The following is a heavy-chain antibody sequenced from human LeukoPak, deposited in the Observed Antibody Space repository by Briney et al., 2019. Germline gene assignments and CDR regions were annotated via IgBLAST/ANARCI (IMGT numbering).Heavy chain of an antibody. CDR3: ARGAVAGTFHNNWFDP. J-gene: IGHJ5*02. V-gene: IGHV3-7*03. CDR1: GFTFSSYW. Sequence: GGSLRLSCAASGFTFSSYWMHWVRQAPGKGLEWVANIKQDGSEKYYVDSVKGRFTVSRDNARNSLYLQINSLRAGDTALYYCARGAVAGTFHNNWFDPWGQGTLVTVSS. D-gene: IGHD6-19*01. CDR2: IKQDGSEK.